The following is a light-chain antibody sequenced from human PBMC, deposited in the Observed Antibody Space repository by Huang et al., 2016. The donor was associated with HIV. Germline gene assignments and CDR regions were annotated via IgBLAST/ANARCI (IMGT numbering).Light chain of an antibody. CDR1: RDISTF. CDR3: QKYDSAPRT. J-gene: IGKJ1*01. V-gene: IGKV1-27*01. Sequence: MTQSPPSLSASIGDRVTLTCRASRDISTFLAWYQQKPGKPPRLLIYAASSLHSGVPSRFSGGGSGTNFTLTVSSLQPEDVAKYYCQKYDSAPRTFGQGTKLEL. CDR2: AAS.